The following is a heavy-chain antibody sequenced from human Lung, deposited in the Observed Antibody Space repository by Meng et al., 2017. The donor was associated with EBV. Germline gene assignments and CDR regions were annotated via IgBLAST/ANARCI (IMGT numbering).Heavy chain of an antibody. V-gene: IGHV4-4*02. D-gene: IGHD3-10*01. CDR3: ARVTLWFGELEY. CDR1: GGSLSSRNW. J-gene: IGHJ4*02. CDR2: IYHSGST. Sequence: QVPLQESGPGLVKPSGTLSLTCAVSGGSLSSRNWWGWVRQPPGKGLEWIGEIYHSGSTNYNPSLKSRVTISVDTSKNQFSLKLSSVTAADTAVYYCARVTLWFGELEYWGQGTLVTVSS.